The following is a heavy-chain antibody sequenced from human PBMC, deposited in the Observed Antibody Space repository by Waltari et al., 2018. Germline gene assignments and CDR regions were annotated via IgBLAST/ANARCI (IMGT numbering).Heavy chain of an antibody. CDR3: ARDRDITTSGHSYYYYGMAV. J-gene: IGHJ6*02. CDR1: GGTFYNYA. Sequence: QVQLVQSGAEVKKPGSSVKVSCKASGGTFYNYAISWVRQAPGQGLEWMGGIIPLFGSANYARKFQGRVSITADESTSTAYMELSSLRSEDTAVYYCARDRDITTSGHSYYYYGMAVWGQGTTVTVSS. CDR2: IIPLFGSA. V-gene: IGHV1-69*01. D-gene: IGHD2-15*01.